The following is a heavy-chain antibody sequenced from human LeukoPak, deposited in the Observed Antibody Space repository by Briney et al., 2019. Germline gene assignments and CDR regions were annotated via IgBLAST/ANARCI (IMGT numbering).Heavy chain of an antibody. CDR1: GFTFSSYA. CDR2: ISGSGGST. D-gene: IGHD3-3*01. J-gene: IGHJ6*03. Sequence: PGGSLRLSCAASGFTFSSYAMSWVRQAPGKGLEWVSAISGSGGSTYYADSVKGRFTVSRDNSKNTLYLQMNSLRAEDTGVYYCAKDGYYDFWTQHMDDWGKGTTVTASS. CDR3: AKDGYYDFWTQHMDD. V-gene: IGHV3-23*01.